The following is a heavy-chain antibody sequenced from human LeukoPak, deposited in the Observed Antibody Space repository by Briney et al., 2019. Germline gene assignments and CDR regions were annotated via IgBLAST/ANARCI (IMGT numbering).Heavy chain of an antibody. CDR3: ARYIHPQGLIGYAMDV. D-gene: IGHD2-15*01. CDR1: GGPFNSYA. Sequence: SVKVSCKASGGPFNSYAINWVRQAPGQGVEWMGRIIVILGKVNYAQKFQGRLTITADKSTRTAYMDLSNLASEDTAIYFCARYIHPQGLIGYAMDVWGQGTTVIVSS. CDR2: IIVILGKV. V-gene: IGHV1-69*04. J-gene: IGHJ6*02.